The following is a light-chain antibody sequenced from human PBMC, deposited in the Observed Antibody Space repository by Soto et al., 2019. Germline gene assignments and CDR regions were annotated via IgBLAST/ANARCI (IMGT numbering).Light chain of an antibody. CDR2: DVN. J-gene: IGLJ1*01. Sequence: QSVLTQPPSVSGSPGQSVTISCTGTSSDVGSYNRVSWYRQPPGTAPKLIIYDVNNRPSGVPDRFSGSKSANTASLTISGLWADDEADYYCNSFTTTSTYVFGSGTKVTVL. CDR3: NSFTTTSTYV. V-gene: IGLV2-18*02. CDR1: SSDVGSYNR.